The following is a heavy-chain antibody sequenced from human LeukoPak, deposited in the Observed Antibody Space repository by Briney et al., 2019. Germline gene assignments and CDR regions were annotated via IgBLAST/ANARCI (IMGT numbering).Heavy chain of an antibody. CDR2: ISYDGSNK. CDR1: GFTFSSYA. J-gene: IGHJ4*02. CDR3: ARDLEAVGDY. Sequence: PGRSLRLSCAASGFTFSSYAMHWVRQAPGKGLEWVAVISYDGSNKYYADSVKGRFTISRDNSKNTLYLQMNSLRAEDTAVYYCARDLEAVGDYWGQGTLVTVSS. V-gene: IGHV3-30-3*01. D-gene: IGHD6-19*01.